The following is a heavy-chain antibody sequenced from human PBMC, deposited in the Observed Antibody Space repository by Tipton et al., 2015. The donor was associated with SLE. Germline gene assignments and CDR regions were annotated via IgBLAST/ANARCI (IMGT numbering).Heavy chain of an antibody. V-gene: IGHV3-23*01. Sequence: SLRLSCAASGFTFSSYAMSWVRQAPGKALEWVSAISGSGGSTYYADSVKGRFTISRDNSKNTLYLQMNSLRAEDTAVYYCAKVPAPLVYYFDYWGQGTLVTVSS. J-gene: IGHJ4*02. D-gene: IGHD2-8*02. CDR2: ISGSGGST. CDR3: AKVPAPLVYYFDY. CDR1: GFTFSSYA.